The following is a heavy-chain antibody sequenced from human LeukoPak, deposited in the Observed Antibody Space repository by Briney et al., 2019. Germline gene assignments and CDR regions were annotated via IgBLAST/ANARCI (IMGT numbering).Heavy chain of an antibody. Sequence: SETLSLTCTVSGGSISSGSYYWSWIRQPAGKGLERIGRIYTSGSTNYNPSLKSRVTISVDTSKNQFSLKLSSVTAADTAVYYCARDHYDILTGYFVDVWGKGTTVTISS. CDR1: GGSISSGSYY. D-gene: IGHD3-9*01. J-gene: IGHJ6*04. CDR3: ARDHYDILTGYFVDV. V-gene: IGHV4-61*02. CDR2: IYTSGST.